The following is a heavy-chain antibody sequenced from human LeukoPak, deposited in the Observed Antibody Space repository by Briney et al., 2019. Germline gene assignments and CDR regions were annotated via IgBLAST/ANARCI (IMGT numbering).Heavy chain of an antibody. CDR1: GYTFTGYY. J-gene: IGHJ4*02. CDR2: INPNSGGT. Sequence: GASVKVSCKASGYTFTGYYVHWVRQAPGQGLEWMGWINPNSGGTNYAQKFQGRVTMTRDTSISTAYMELSRLRSDDTAVYYCASGCSSTSCPIDYWGQGTLVTVSS. D-gene: IGHD2-2*01. CDR3: ASGCSSTSCPIDY. V-gene: IGHV1-2*02.